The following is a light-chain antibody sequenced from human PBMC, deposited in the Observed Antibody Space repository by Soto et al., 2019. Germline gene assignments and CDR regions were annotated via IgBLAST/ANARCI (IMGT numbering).Light chain of an antibody. V-gene: IGKV3-20*01. J-gene: IGKJ5*01. CDR2: SAS. CDR1: QSVSSNY. CDR3: QQFGNSPSGS. Sequence: EIVLTQSPGTLSLSPGERATLSCRASQSVSSNYLAWYQQKPGQTPRLIVYSASSRATGIPDRFSGSGSRTDFTLTISRVEPEDFAVYYCQQFGNSPSGSFGQGTRLDIK.